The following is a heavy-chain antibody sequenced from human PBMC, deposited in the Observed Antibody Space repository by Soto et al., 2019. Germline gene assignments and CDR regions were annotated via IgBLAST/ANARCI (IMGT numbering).Heavy chain of an antibody. D-gene: IGHD2-2*01. CDR2: INHSGST. J-gene: IGHJ6*02. CDR1: GGSFSGYY. Sequence: LTCAVYGGSFSGYYWSWIRQPPGKGLEWIGEINHSGSTNYNPSLKSRVTISVDTSKNQFSLKLSSVTAADTAVYYCARIVVVPAARRGYYYYGMDVWGQGTTVTVSS. CDR3: ARIVVVPAARRGYYYYGMDV. V-gene: IGHV4-34*01.